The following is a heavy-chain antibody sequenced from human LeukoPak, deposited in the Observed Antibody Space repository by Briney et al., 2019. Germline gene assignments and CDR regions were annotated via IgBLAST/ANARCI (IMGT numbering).Heavy chain of an antibody. CDR2: ISGGGGST. J-gene: IGHJ4*02. CDR1: GFTFSSYA. D-gene: IGHD6-19*01. CDR3: AKDSSAGSPLDYFDY. Sequence: GGSLRLSCAASGFTFSSYAMSWVRQAPGKGLEWVSAISGGGGSTYYADSVKGRFTISRDNSKNTLYLQMNSLRAEDTAVYYCAKDSSAGSPLDYFDYWGQGTLVTVSS. V-gene: IGHV3-23*01.